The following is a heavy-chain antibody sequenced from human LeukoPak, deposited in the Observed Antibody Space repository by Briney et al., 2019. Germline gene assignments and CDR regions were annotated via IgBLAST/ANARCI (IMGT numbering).Heavy chain of an antibody. CDR1: EDAFRAYH. Sequence: GASVKVSCKASEDAFRAYHIYWVRLAPGQGLEWMACINPHSGDTNYAQKFQGRVTMTREPPISTFDMEESSLRFYITVGDDGSPIQGISRAFDFWGQGTPGSVSS. J-gene: IGHJ4*02. CDR2: INPHSGDT. V-gene: IGHV1-2*02. D-gene: IGHD2-21*01. CDR3: SPIQGISRAFDF.